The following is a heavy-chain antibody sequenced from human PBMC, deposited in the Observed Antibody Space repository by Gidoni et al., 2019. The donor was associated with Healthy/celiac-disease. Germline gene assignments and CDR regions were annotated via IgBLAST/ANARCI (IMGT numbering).Heavy chain of an antibody. CDR2: INHSGST. CDR1: GGSFSGYY. V-gene: IGHV4-34*01. CDR3: ARGRTVVRGYYFDY. J-gene: IGHJ4*02. Sequence: QVQLQQWGAGLLKPSETLSLTCAVYGGSFSGYYWSWIRQPPGKGLEWIGEINHSGSTNYNPALKSRVTISVDTSKNQFSLKLSSVTASDTAVYYCARGRTVVRGYYFDYWGQGTLVTVSS. D-gene: IGHD2-15*01.